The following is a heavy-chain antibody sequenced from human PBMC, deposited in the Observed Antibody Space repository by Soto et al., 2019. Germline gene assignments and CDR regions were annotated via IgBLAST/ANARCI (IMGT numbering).Heavy chain of an antibody. Sequence: GGSLRLSCAASGFTFSSYWMHWVRQAPGKGLVWVSRINSDGSSTSYADSVKGRFTISRDNAKNTLYLQMNSLRAEDTAVYYCARVGSGSYYYYDGMDVWGQGTTVTVSS. J-gene: IGHJ6*02. D-gene: IGHD1-26*01. CDR3: ARVGSGSYYYYDGMDV. V-gene: IGHV3-74*01. CDR2: INSDGSST. CDR1: GFTFSSYW.